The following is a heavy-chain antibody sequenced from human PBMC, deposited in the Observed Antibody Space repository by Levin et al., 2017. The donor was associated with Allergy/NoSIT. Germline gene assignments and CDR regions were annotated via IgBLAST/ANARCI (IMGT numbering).Heavy chain of an antibody. V-gene: IGHV4-34*01. CDR1: GGSFSGYF. CDR2: INHSGST. D-gene: IGHD4-17*01. Sequence: TSETLSLTCAVYGGSFSGYFWSWIRQPPGKGLEWIGEINHSGSTNYNPSLKSRVTISVDTSKNLFSLKLSSVTAADTAVYYCARGGPTVTTEWLDYWGQGALVSVSS. CDR3: ARGGPTVTTEWLDY. J-gene: IGHJ4*02.